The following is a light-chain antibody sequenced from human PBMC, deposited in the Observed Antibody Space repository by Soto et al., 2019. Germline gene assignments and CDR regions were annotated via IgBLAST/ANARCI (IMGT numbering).Light chain of an antibody. CDR3: QQYNNYWT. Sequence: DIQMTQSPSTLSASVGDRVTITCRASQSISSWLAWYQQKPGKAPKLLIYKASSLASGVPSRFSGSGSGTELTLTISSLQPDDFATYYCQQYNNYWTFGQGTKMEIK. CDR2: KAS. V-gene: IGKV1-5*03. J-gene: IGKJ1*01. CDR1: QSISSW.